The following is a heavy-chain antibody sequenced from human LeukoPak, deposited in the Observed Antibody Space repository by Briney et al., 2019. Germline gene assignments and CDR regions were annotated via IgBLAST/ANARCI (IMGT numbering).Heavy chain of an antibody. CDR1: GGSFSGYY. CDR2: INHSGST. V-gene: IGHV4-34*01. CDR3: ARRQLWGDLDY. Sequence: PSETLSLTCAVYGGSFSGYYWSWIRQPPGKGLEWIGEINHSGSTNYNPSLKSRVTISVDTSKNQFSLKLSSVTAADTAVYYCARRQLWGDLDYWGQGTLVTVSS. J-gene: IGHJ4*02. D-gene: IGHD5-18*01.